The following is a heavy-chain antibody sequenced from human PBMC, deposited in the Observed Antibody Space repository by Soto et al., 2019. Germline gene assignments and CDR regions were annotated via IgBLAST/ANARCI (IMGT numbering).Heavy chain of an antibody. D-gene: IGHD6-19*01. V-gene: IGHV3-64*02. Sequence: EVQLVESGEGLVQPGGSLRLSCAASGFTFSSYAMHWVRQAPGKGLEYVSAISSNGGSTYYADSVKGRFTISRDNSKNTLYLQMGSLRAEDMAVYYCARGSRIAVADYWGQGTLVTVSS. CDR3: ARGSRIAVADY. J-gene: IGHJ4*02. CDR2: ISSNGGST. CDR1: GFTFSSYA.